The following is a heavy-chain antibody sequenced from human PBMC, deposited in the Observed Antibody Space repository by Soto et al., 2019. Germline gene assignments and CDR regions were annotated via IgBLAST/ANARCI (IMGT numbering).Heavy chain of an antibody. CDR3: GRLPAPDGGY. Sequence: EVQLVESGGGLVQPGRSLRLSCAASGFTVSSNFMTWVRQAPGKGLEWVSVIHSGGSTYYADSLKGRFTISRDNSKNMLYVQMNSLRAEDTAVYYCGRLPAPDGGYWGQGTLVTVSS. D-gene: IGHD3-16*01. V-gene: IGHV3-66*01. J-gene: IGHJ4*02. CDR2: IHSGGST. CDR1: GFTVSSNF.